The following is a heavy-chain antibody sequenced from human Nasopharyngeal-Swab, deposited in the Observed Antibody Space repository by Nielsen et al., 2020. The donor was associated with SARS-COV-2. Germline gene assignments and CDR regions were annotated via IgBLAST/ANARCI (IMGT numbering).Heavy chain of an antibody. CDR1: GFTFSSYG. J-gene: IGHJ4*02. CDR2: ISYDGSNK. CDR3: AKVGDIVATISAFDY. D-gene: IGHD5-12*01. V-gene: IGHV3-30*18. Sequence: LKISCAASGFTFSSYGMHWVRQAPGKGLEWVAVISYDGSNKYYADSVKGRFTISRDNSKNTLYLQMNSLRAEDTAVYYCAKVGDIVATISAFDYWGQGTLVTVSS.